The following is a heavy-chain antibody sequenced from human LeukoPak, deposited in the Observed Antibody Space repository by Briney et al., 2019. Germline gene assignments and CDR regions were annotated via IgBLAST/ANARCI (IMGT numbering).Heavy chain of an antibody. Sequence: SGGSLRLSCAASGFTFSRYWMSWVRQAPGKGLEWVANIKPDGSAKYYVDSVKGRFTISRDNAKNSLYLQMNSLRAEDTAVYYRASPPVAAGGNVYFQHWGQGTLVTVSP. CDR3: ASPPVAAGGNVYFQH. CDR1: GFTFSRYW. D-gene: IGHD6-13*01. CDR2: IKPDGSAK. J-gene: IGHJ1*01. V-gene: IGHV3-7*02.